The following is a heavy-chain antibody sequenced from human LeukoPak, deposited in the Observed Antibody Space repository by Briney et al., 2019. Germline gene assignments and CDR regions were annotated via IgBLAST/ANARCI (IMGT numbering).Heavy chain of an antibody. CDR1: GFTFSDYY. CDR2: ISSSGSTI. J-gene: IGHJ6*04. Sequence: PGGSLRLSCAASGFTFSDYYMSWIRQAPGKGLEWVSYISSSGSTIYYADSVKGRFTISRDNAKNSLYLQMNSLRAEDTAVYYCARDFADFWSQEHYYGMDVWGKGTTVTVSS. D-gene: IGHD3-3*01. V-gene: IGHV3-11*01. CDR3: ARDFADFWSQEHYYGMDV.